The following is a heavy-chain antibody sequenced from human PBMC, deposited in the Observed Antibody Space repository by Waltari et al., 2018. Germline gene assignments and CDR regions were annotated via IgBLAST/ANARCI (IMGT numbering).Heavy chain of an antibody. Sequence: QFQTVQSWAQLKLPLSSVKFTCNASAGTFSSYAIRLMRQAHGQGLEWMGGIIPSCSTENYAQKYRGRVTITTDEYTRTANMRLGSLRSEDTAVYYCAALAATPSEKYYYYIEVWGKGNTGNVSS. J-gene: IGHJ6*03. CDR3: AALAATPSEKYYYYIEV. CDR1: AGTFSSYA. D-gene: IGHD2-15*01. CDR2: IIPSCSTE. V-gene: IGHV1-69*05.